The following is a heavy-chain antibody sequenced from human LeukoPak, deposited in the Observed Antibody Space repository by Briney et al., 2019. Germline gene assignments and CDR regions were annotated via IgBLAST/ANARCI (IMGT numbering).Heavy chain of an antibody. CDR3: TSSAAGRRGGY. J-gene: IGHJ4*02. D-gene: IGHD6-13*01. Sequence: GGSLRLSCAASGFTFSGSAMHWVRQASGKGLEWVGRIRSKANSYATAYAASVKGRFTISRDDSKNTAYLQMNSLKTEDTAVYYCTSSAAGRRGGYWGQGTLVTVSS. CDR1: GFTFSGSA. CDR2: IRSKANSYAT. V-gene: IGHV3-73*01.